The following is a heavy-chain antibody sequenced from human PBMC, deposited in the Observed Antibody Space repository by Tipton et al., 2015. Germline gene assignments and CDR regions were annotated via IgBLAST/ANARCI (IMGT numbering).Heavy chain of an antibody. V-gene: IGHV4-59*08. Sequence: TLSLTCSVSSDSISKYYWSWIRQPPGKELEWIGYIQYSGGTNYNPTLKSRVTISVDTSKTQFSLKMSSVTAADTAVYYCACQDFESLTCGYQTVDYWGQGTLVT. CDR2: IQYSGGT. D-gene: IGHD3-22*01. J-gene: IGHJ4*02. CDR3: ACQDFESLTCGYQTVDY. CDR1: SDSISKYY.